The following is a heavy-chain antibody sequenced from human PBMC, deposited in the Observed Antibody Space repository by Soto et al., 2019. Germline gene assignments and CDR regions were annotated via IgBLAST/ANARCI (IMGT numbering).Heavy chain of an antibody. Sequence: ASVTVSCKTSGYTFTSYGISWVRQAPGQGLEWMGWISAYNGNTNYAQKLQGRVTMTTDTSTSTAYMELRSLRSDDTAVYYCAKDTRYADYVRWFDSWGQGTLVTVSS. CDR1: GYTFTSYG. D-gene: IGHD4-17*01. V-gene: IGHV1-18*01. CDR2: ISAYNGNT. CDR3: AKDTRYADYVRWFDS. J-gene: IGHJ5*01.